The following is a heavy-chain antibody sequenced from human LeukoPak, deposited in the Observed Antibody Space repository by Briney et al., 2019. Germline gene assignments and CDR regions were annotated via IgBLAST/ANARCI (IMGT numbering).Heavy chain of an antibody. D-gene: IGHD4-17*01. J-gene: IGHJ2*01. CDR1: GFTFGHAW. V-gene: IGHV3-15*01. CDR2: IKSKTDGGTT. CDR3: TTEGTVTDWYFDL. Sequence: GGSLRLSCAASGFTFGHAWMSWVRQAPGKGLEWVGRIKSKTDGGTTDYAAPVKGRFTISRDDSKNTLYLQMNSLKTEDTAVYYCTTEGTVTDWYFDLWGRGTLVTVSS.